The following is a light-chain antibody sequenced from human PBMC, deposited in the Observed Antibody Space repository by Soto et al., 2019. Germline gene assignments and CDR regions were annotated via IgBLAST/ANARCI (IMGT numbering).Light chain of an antibody. J-gene: IGLJ2*01. V-gene: IGLV1-40*01. CDR1: SSNIGAGYD. CDR3: QSYDSSLSVV. Sequence: QSALTQPPSVSGAPGQRVTISCTGSSSNIGAGYDVHWYQQLPGTAPKLLIYGNSNRPSGVPDRFSGSESGTSASLAITGLQAEDEADYYCQSYDSSLSVVFGGGTKLNGL. CDR2: GNS.